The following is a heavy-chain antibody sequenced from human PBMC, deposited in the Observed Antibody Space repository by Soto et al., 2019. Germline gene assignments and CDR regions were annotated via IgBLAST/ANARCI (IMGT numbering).Heavy chain of an antibody. J-gene: IGHJ6*02. Sequence: QVQLVQSGAEVKKPGASVKVSCKASGYTFISYGINWVRQAPGQGLEWLGWVSPYDGYTNYAQILQGRVSMTTDTSTKTAYMEVRSLRSDDTAVYYCARGGYYDSSGSRNYFYYGMNVWGQGTTVTVSS. CDR1: GYTFISYG. D-gene: IGHD3-22*01. CDR2: VSPYDGYT. CDR3: ARGGYYDSSGSRNYFYYGMNV. V-gene: IGHV1-18*01.